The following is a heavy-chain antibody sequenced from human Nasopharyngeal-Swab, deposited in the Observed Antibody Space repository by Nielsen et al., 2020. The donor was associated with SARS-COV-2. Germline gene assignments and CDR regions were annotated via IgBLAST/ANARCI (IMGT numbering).Heavy chain of an antibody. D-gene: IGHD3-9*01. Sequence: GESLKISCAGSAFTFSHYAMSWVRQAPGKGLEWVSAISGSGDNTYYADSVKGRFTISRGNPKNTLYLQMNSLRAEDTAVYYCAKPHLRYYDWLLFDYWGQGTLVTVSS. CDR3: AKPHLRYYDWLLFDY. CDR1: AFTFSHYA. CDR2: ISGSGDNT. J-gene: IGHJ4*02. V-gene: IGHV3-23*01.